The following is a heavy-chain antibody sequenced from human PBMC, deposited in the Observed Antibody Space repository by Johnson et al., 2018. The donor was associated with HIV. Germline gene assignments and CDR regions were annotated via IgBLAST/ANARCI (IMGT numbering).Heavy chain of an antibody. V-gene: IGHV3-30*02. CDR2: IRYDGGNK. CDR1: GFAFSSYG. D-gene: IGHD3-3*01. Sequence: QVQLVESGGGVVQPGGSLRLSCVASGFAFSSYGMHWVRQAPGKGLEWVSFIRYDGGNKSYGDSVKGRFTFSRDNSKNTLYVQMISLRAEYTAVYYCAKERSTYYNFWSGSSGNDAFDIWGQGTMVTVSS. CDR3: AKERSTYYNFWSGSSGNDAFDI. J-gene: IGHJ3*02.